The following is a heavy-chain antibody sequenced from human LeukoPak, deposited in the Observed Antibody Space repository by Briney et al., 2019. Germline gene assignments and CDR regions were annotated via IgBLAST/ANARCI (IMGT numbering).Heavy chain of an antibody. Sequence: GGSLRLSCAASGFTFSSFEMNWVRQAPGKGLEWVSYISSSGSPIYYADSVKGRFTISRDNVKNSLYLQMNSLRVEDMAIYYCVRAQGGYSYGYGDYWGQGTLVTVSS. D-gene: IGHD5-18*01. J-gene: IGHJ4*02. CDR2: ISSSGSPI. V-gene: IGHV3-48*03. CDR1: GFTFSSFE. CDR3: VRAQGGYSYGYGDY.